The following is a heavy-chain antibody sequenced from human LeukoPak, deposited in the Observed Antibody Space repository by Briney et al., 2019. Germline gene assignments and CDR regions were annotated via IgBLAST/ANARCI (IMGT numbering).Heavy chain of an antibody. CDR2: IYPGDSDT. J-gene: IGHJ4*02. Sequence: GESLKISCKGSGYSFTSYCIGWVRQMPGKGLEWVGIIYPGDSDTRYSPSFQGQVTISADKSISTAYLQWSSLKASDTAMYYCARLPHDYYGSGSYSNFDYWGQGTLVTVSS. D-gene: IGHD3-10*01. CDR1: GYSFTSYC. CDR3: ARLPHDYYGSGSYSNFDY. V-gene: IGHV5-51*01.